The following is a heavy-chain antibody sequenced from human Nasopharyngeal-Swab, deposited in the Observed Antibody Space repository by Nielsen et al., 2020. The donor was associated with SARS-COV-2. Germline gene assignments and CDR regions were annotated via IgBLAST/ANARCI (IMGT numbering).Heavy chain of an antibody. Sequence: SETLSLTCTVSNGPINSYYWSWIRQPPGKGLEWIGYIYFSGSTSYNPSLKSRVTMSVDTSKNQFSLNLTPVTAADTAVYYCARVALGSYLRGRGMDVWGQGTTVTVSS. J-gene: IGHJ6*02. CDR2: IYFSGST. V-gene: IGHV4-59*13. CDR1: NGPINSYY. CDR3: ARVALGSYLRGRGMDV. D-gene: IGHD3-16*02.